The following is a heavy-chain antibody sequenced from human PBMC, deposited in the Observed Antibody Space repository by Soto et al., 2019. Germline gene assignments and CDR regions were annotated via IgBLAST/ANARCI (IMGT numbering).Heavy chain of an antibody. D-gene: IGHD3-10*01. Sequence: PGGSLRLSCLSSGFTFSTYTMDWVRQAPGKGLEWVSGIRGFSPYTFYAESVKGRFTISRDNAKNPLYLQMNSLRAEDTAVYYCARDRGYDAHDYYYNAMDVWGQGTTVTVSS. CDR3: ARDRGYDAHDYYYNAMDV. CDR2: IRGFSPYT. J-gene: IGHJ6*02. V-gene: IGHV3-21*01. CDR1: GFTFSTYT.